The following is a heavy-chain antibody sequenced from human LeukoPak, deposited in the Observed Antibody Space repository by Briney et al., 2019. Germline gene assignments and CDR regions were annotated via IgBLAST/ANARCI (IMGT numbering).Heavy chain of an antibody. CDR2: ISAYNGNT. V-gene: IGHV1-18*01. J-gene: IGHJ4*02. D-gene: IGHD3-22*01. Sequence: ASVKVSCKASGYTFTSYGISWVRQAPGQGLEWMGWISAYNGNTNYAQKLQGRVTMTTDTFTSTAYMELRSLRSDDTAVYYCARDQTYYYDSSGYGYWGQGTLVTVSS. CDR3: ARDQTYYYDSSGYGY. CDR1: GYTFTSYG.